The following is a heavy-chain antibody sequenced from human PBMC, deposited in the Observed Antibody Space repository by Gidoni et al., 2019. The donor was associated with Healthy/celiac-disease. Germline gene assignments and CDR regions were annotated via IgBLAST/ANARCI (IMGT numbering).Heavy chain of an antibody. CDR3: AKDLGELTEVDP. J-gene: IGHJ5*02. Sequence: EVQLLESGGGLVQPGGSLRLSCAASGFTFSSYAMRWVRQAPGKGLGWVSAISGSGGSTYYADSVKGRFTISRDNSKNTLYLQMNSLRAEDTAVYYCAKDLGELTEVDPWGQGTLVTVSS. V-gene: IGHV3-23*01. CDR2: ISGSGGST. CDR1: GFTFSSYA. D-gene: IGHD1-26*01.